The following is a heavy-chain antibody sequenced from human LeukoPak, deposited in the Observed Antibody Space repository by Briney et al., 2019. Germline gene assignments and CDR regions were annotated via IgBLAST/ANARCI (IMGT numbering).Heavy chain of an antibody. D-gene: IGHD3-22*01. Sequence: PGGPLRLSCAASGFAFSNYVMHWVRQTPGKGLEWVAVIWYDGSNKYYADSVKGRFTISRDNSKNTLYLQMNSLRAEDTAVFYCAGTSEATYYSLSSGHYLGAFDIWGQGTMVTVSS. V-gene: IGHV3-33*01. CDR1: GFAFSNYV. CDR3: AGTSEATYYSLSSGHYLGAFDI. J-gene: IGHJ3*02. CDR2: IWYDGSNK.